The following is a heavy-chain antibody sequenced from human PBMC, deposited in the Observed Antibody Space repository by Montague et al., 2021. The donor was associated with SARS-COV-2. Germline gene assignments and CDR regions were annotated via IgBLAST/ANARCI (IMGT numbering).Heavy chain of an antibody. D-gene: IGHD3-16*01. V-gene: IGHV3-13*04. CDR3: ARETTVEYYYAMDV. CDR2: IDTAGHT. Sequence: SLRLSCAASGFSFSNYDMYWVRQAPGNGLEWVSGIDTAGHTYYPCSVNGRFTIPRENANNSLYLQMNSLRDGDTAVYYCARETTVEYYYAMDVWGQGTTVTVSS. CDR1: GFSFSNYD. J-gene: IGHJ6*02.